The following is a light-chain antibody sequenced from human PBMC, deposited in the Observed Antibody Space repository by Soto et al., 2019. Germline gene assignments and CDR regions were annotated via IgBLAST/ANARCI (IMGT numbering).Light chain of an antibody. V-gene: IGKV3-11*01. CDR3: QQRGNWPPSIT. J-gene: IGKJ5*01. Sequence: EIVLTQSPATLSLSPGDRATLSCRASQSISSSLAWYQQKPGQSPRLLIHDASARATGIPARFSGSGSGTDFTLTISSLEPEDFAVYYCQQRGNWPPSITFGQGTRLEIK. CDR1: QSISSS. CDR2: DAS.